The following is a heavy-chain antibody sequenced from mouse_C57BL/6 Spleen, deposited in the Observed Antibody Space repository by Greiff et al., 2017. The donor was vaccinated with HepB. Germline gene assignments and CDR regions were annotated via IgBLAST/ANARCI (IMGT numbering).Heavy chain of an antibody. J-gene: IGHJ4*01. CDR1: GFSFNTYA. D-gene: IGHD2-3*01. CDR3: VRHPDGYSSYAMDY. Sequence: EVQRVESGGGLVQPKGSLKLSCAASGFSFNTYAMNWVRQAPGKGLEWVARIRSKSNNYATYYADSVKDRFTISRDDSESMLYLQMNNLKTEDTAMYYCVRHPDGYSSYAMDYWGQGTSVTVSS. CDR2: IRSKSNNYAT. V-gene: IGHV10-1*01.